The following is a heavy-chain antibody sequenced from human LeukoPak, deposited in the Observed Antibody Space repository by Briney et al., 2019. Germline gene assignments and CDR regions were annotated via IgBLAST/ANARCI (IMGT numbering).Heavy chain of an antibody. CDR1: GFTFMNAW. J-gene: IGHJ4*02. CDR3: TTFYHEYSPY. D-gene: IGHD2/OR15-2a*01. Sequence: GGSLRLSCAASGFTFMNAWMIWVRQAPGKGLEWVGRIKSNADGGTPAYAEPARGRFTISRDDSKNALYLQMNSLKADDTVVYYCTTFYHEYSPYWGRGTLVTVSS. CDR2: IKSNADGGTP. V-gene: IGHV3-15*01.